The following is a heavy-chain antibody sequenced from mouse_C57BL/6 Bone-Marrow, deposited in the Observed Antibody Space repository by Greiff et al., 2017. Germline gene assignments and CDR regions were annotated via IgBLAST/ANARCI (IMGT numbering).Heavy chain of an antibody. CDR3: ARGDLFAY. Sequence: VQLQQSGPGLVQPSQSLSITCTVSGFSLTSYGVHWVRQSPGKGLEWLGVLWSGGSTDYNAAFISRLSISKDNSKSQVFFKMNSLQADDTAIYYCARGDLFAYWGQGTLVTVSA. J-gene: IGHJ3*01. V-gene: IGHV2-2*01. CDR2: LWSGGST. D-gene: IGHD3-3*01. CDR1: GFSLTSYG.